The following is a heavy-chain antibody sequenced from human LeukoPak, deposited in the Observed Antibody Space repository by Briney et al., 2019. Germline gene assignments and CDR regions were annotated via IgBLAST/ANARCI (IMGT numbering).Heavy chain of an antibody. V-gene: IGHV3-30*02. D-gene: IGHD6-19*01. CDR1: GFTFSSYG. CDR2: IRYDGSNK. Sequence: GGSLRLSCAASGFTFSSYGMHWVRQAPGKGLEWVAFIRYDGSNKYYADSVKGRFTISRDNSKNTLYLQMNGLRAEDTAVYYCAKGHIAVAGTGFDYWGQGTLVTVSS. CDR3: AKGHIAVAGTGFDY. J-gene: IGHJ4*02.